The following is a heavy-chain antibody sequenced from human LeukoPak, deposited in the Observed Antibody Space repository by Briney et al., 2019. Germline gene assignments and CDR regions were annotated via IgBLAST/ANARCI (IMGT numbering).Heavy chain of an antibody. J-gene: IGHJ4*02. V-gene: IGHV3-72*01. CDR1: GGSFSDHY. D-gene: IGHD4-17*01. Sequence: LSLTCAVYGGSFSDHYMDWVRQAPGKGLEWVGRTRNKANSYTTEYAASVKGRFSISRDDSKNSLYLQMNSLKTEDTAVYYCARNEYGDYGLDYWGQGTLVTVSS. CDR2: TRNKANSYTT. CDR3: ARNEYGDYGLDY.